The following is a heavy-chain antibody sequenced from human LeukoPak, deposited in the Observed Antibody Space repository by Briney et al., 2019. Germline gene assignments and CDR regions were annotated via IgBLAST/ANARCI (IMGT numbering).Heavy chain of an antibody. CDR2: AYYRSKWYN. D-gene: IGHD6-19*01. Sequence: SQTLSLTCAISGVSVSSNSAAWNWIRQSPSRGLEWLGRAYYRSKWYNDYAVSVKSRITINPDTSKNQFSLQLNSVTPEDTAVYYCARALRLGWTGVDYWGQGTLVTVSS. CDR3: ARALRLGWTGVDY. V-gene: IGHV6-1*01. CDR1: GVSVSSNSAA. J-gene: IGHJ4*02.